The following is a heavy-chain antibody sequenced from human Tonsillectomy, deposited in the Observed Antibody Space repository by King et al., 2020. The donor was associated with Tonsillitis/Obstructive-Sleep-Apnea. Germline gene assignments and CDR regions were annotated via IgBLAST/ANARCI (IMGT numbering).Heavy chain of an antibody. CDR2: IYPGDSNP. CDR3: ARQLLQYQPFDY. CDR1: GYSFASYW. Sequence: QLVQSGAEGKKTGESLKMSCKGSGYSFASYWIGWVRQMPGKGLEWMGIIYPGDSNPIYSPSFQGQVTISADKSTNTAYLQWSSLKASDTAMYYCARQLLQYQPFDYWGQGTLVTVSS. D-gene: IGHD2-2*01. J-gene: IGHJ4*02. V-gene: IGHV5-51*01.